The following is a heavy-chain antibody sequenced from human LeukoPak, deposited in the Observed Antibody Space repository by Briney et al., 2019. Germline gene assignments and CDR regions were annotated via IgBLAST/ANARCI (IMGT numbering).Heavy chain of an antibody. CDR3: ARGGPAARLITFGGVTDY. J-gene: IGHJ4*02. CDR2: TSTYNGNT. Sequence: GASVKVSCKTSGYIFTSFGITWVRQAPGQGLEWMGWTSTYNGNTNYAQNLQGRVTMTTDTSTSTAYMELRNLRSDDTAVYYCARGGPAARLITFGGVTDYWGQGTLVTVSS. D-gene: IGHD3-16*01. V-gene: IGHV1-18*01. CDR1: GYIFTSFG.